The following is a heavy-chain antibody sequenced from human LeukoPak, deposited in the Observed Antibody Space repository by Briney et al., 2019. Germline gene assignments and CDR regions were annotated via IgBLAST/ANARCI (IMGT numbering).Heavy chain of an antibody. V-gene: IGHV3-23*01. Sequence: GGSLRLSCAASGFTFSSYAMSWVRQAPGKGLEWVSAISGSGGSTYYADSVKGRFTISRDNSRNTLYLRMNSLRTEDTAVYYCATELLLFGDPHGYFDSWGQGTLVTVSS. D-gene: IGHD3-10*01. CDR3: ATELLLFGDPHGYFDS. J-gene: IGHJ4*02. CDR2: ISGSGGST. CDR1: GFTFSSYA.